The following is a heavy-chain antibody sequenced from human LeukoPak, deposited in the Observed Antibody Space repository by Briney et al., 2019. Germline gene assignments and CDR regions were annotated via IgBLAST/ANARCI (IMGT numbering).Heavy chain of an antibody. Sequence: GGSLRLSCAASGFTFSRYGMHWVRQAPGKGLEGVAVIWYDGSNKYYADSVKGRFTISRDNSKNTLYLQMNSLRAEDTAVYYCARGSNYYDSSGYTLHYWGQGTLVTVSS. CDR3: ARGSNYYDSSGYTLHY. D-gene: IGHD3-22*01. J-gene: IGHJ4*02. CDR2: IWYDGSNK. V-gene: IGHV3-33*01. CDR1: GFTFSRYG.